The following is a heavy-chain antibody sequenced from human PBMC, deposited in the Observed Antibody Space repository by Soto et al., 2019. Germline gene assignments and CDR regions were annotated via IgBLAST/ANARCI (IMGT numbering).Heavy chain of an antibody. CDR1: GGSISNYS. V-gene: IGHV4-59*01. CDR2: IYYTGST. D-gene: IGHD6-19*01. CDR3: ARGRHWLDY. J-gene: IGHJ4*02. Sequence: SXTRSLTCTVSGGSISNYSWSWIRQPPVKGLEWIGYIYYTGSTNYTPSLKSRVTLSVDTSENQSSLRLSFVTAADTAIYYCARGRHWLDYWGQGTLVTVSS.